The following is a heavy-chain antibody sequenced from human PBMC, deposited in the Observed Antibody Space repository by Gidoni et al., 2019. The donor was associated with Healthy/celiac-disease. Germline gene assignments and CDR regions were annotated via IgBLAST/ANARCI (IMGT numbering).Heavy chain of an antibody. D-gene: IGHD6-19*01. J-gene: IGHJ6*02. CDR1: GFTFSSYA. CDR2: ISDDGSNK. Sequence: QVQLVESGGGVVQPGRSLRLSRAASGFTFSSYAMHWVRQAPGKGLGWVAVISDDGSNKDYADSVKGRFTSSRDNSKNTLYLQMNSLRAEDTAVYYCARGPPDPYSSGWYGMDVWGQGTTVTVSS. V-gene: IGHV3-30*04. CDR3: ARGPPDPYSSGWYGMDV.